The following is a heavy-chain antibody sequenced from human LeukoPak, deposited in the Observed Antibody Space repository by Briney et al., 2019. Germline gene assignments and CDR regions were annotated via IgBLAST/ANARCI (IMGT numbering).Heavy chain of an antibody. V-gene: IGHV3-30*03. Sequence: GGSLRLSCAASGFTFSSYGMHWVRQAPGKGLEWVAVISYDGSNKYYADSVKGRFTISRDNAKNSLYLQMNSLRAEDTAVYYCARGIAYYYDSSGYGNMDVWGKGTTVTVSS. CDR3: ARGIAYYYDSSGYGNMDV. CDR2: ISYDGSNK. D-gene: IGHD3-22*01. J-gene: IGHJ6*03. CDR1: GFTFSSYG.